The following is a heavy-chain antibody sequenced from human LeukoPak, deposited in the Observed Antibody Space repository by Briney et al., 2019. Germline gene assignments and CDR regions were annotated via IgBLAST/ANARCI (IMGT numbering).Heavy chain of an antibody. CDR2: IYYSGST. CDR1: GGSISSSSYY. CDR3: ASHLFGWGSPFDY. J-gene: IGHJ4*02. D-gene: IGHD3-10*01. V-gene: IGHV4-39*01. Sequence: SETLSLTCTVSGGSISSSSYYWGWIRQPPGTGLEWIGSIYYSGSTYYNPSLKSRVTISVDTSKNQFSLKLSSVTAADTAVYYWASHLFGWGSPFDYWGQGPLVTVSS.